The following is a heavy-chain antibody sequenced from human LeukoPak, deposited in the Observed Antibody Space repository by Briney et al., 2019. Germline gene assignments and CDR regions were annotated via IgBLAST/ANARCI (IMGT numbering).Heavy chain of an antibody. J-gene: IGHJ4*02. CDR1: GYTFTSYY. CDR3: ARGLGRSSTSWSELYYFDY. CDR2: INPSGGST. D-gene: IGHD2-2*01. V-gene: IGHV1-46*01. Sequence: ASVKVSCKASGYTFTSYYMHWVRQAPGQGLEWMGIINPSGGSTSYAQKFQGRVTMTRDTSTSTVYMELSSLRSEDTAVYYCARGLGRSSTSWSELYYFDYWGQGTLVTVSS.